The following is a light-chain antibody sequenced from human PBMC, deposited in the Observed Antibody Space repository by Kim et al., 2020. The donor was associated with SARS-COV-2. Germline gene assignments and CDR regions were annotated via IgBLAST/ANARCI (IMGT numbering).Light chain of an antibody. CDR3: SSYAGTNNFYV. V-gene: IGLV2-8*01. CDR1: SVDVGGYNL. Sequence: QQVTISCTGTSVDVGGYNLVSWHQQHPGKAPKLIIYDVNKRPSGVPNRFSGSKSGNTASLTVSGLQAEDEADYYCSSYAGTNNFYVFGTGTKVTVL. CDR2: DVN. J-gene: IGLJ1*01.